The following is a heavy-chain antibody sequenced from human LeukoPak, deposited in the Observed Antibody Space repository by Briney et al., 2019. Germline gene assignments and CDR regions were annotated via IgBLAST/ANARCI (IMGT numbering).Heavy chain of an antibody. V-gene: IGHV3-23*01. Sequence: PGGSLRLSCTVSGFTFSSYWMSWVRQAPGKGLEWVSAISGSGGSTYYADSVKGRFTISRDNSKNTLYLQMNSLRAEDTALYYCAKDRRGSITAVGSALDYWGQGTLVTVSS. CDR3: AKDRRGSITAVGSALDY. D-gene: IGHD6-13*01. CDR1: GFTFSSYW. CDR2: ISGSGGST. J-gene: IGHJ4*02.